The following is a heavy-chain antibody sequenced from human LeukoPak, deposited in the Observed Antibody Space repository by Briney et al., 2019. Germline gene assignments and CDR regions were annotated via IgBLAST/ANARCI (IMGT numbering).Heavy chain of an antibody. V-gene: IGHV1-69*04. Sequence: ASVKVSCKASGYTFTSYGISWVRQAPGQGLEWKGRIIPILDIANYAQKFQGRVTINADKSTSTAYMELSSLRSEDTAVYYCARADDGDYIHNYHGIDVWGQGTTVTVSS. CDR1: GYTFTSYG. CDR3: ARADDGDYIHNYHGIDV. J-gene: IGHJ6*02. D-gene: IGHD4-17*01. CDR2: IIPILDIA.